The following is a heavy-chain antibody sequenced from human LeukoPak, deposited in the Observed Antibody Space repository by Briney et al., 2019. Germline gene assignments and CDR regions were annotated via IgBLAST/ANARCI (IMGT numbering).Heavy chain of an antibody. CDR2: ISSSGDRT. CDR3: ARDQDVVLMLYDS. Sequence: PGGSLRLSYAASGFSFSRYAMSWVRQAPGKGLEWVSAISSSGDRTYNADSVKGRFTISRDNSKNTLYVQMNSLRVEDTAVYYCARDQDVVLMLYDSWGQGTLVTVSS. D-gene: IGHD2-8*01. J-gene: IGHJ4*02. CDR1: GFSFSRYA. V-gene: IGHV3-23*01.